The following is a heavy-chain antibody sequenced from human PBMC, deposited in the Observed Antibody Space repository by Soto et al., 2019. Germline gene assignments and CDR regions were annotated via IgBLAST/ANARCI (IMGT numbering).Heavy chain of an antibody. J-gene: IGHJ5*01. CDR3: AKDLDSTNWGNWFDS. CDR1: GFTFRSYG. D-gene: IGHD2-2*01. Sequence: QVHLEESEGGVVQPGRSLRLSCAASGFTFRSYGMHWVRQAPGKGLEWVAVISYDGSNKYYVDSVKGRFTISRDNSKNTLYLQMNSLRVEDTAVYYCAKDLDSTNWGNWFDSWGQGTLVTVSS. CDR2: ISYDGSNK. V-gene: IGHV3-30*18.